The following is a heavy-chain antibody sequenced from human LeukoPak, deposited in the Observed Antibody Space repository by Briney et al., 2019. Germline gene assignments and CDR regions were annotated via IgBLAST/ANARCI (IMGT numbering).Heavy chain of an antibody. D-gene: IGHD6-6*01. CDR3: ARLHSSSWLDGDY. V-gene: IGHV1-2*02. CDR1: GYTFTGHY. Sequence: ASVKVSCKASGYTFTGHYMHWVRQAPGQGLEWMGWINPNSGGTNYAQKFQGRVTMTRDTSISTAYMDLSRLRSDDTAVYYCARLHSSSWLDGDYWGQGTLVTVSS. J-gene: IGHJ4*02. CDR2: INPNSGGT.